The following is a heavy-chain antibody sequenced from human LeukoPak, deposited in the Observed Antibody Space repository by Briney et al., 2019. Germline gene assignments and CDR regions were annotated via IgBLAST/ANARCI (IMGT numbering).Heavy chain of an antibody. CDR1: GGSFSGYY. CDR3: ARHLSYYDSSGYPNWFDP. J-gene: IGHJ5*02. CDR2: INHSGST. Sequence: PSETLSLTCAVYGGSFSGYYWSWIRQPPGKGLEWIGEINHSGSTNYNPSLKSRVTISVDTSKNQFSLKLSSVTAADTAVYYCARHLSYYDSSGYPNWFDPWGQGTLVTVSS. D-gene: IGHD3-22*01. V-gene: IGHV4-34*01.